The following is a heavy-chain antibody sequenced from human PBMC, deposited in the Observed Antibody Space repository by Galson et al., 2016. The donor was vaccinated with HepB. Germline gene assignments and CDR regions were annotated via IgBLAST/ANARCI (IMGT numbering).Heavy chain of an antibody. Sequence: SLRLSCAASGFSFSNSWMSWVRQTPGKGLEWVANINQDGREISYGDSVKGRFTISRDNAKKSLYLQMNSLRVEDTAVYYCADMGATDDYWGQGTLVTVSS. CDR2: INQDGREI. J-gene: IGHJ4*02. CDR1: GFSFSNSW. V-gene: IGHV3-7*01. CDR3: ADMGATDDY. D-gene: IGHD1-26*01.